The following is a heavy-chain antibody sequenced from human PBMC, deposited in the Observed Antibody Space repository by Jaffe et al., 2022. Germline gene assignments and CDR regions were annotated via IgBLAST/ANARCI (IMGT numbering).Heavy chain of an antibody. J-gene: IGHJ5*02. V-gene: IGHV4-4*02. CDR2: VSHEGSP. CDR3: ARNLAFATGLDL. D-gene: IGHD3-3*01. CDR1: GGSIRRSNW. Sequence: QMQLLESGPGLVKPSETLSLTCAVSGGSIRRSNWWSWVRQSPGRGLEWIGEVSHEGSPNYNPSLKSRVSMSLDRSKNQLSLNLTSVTAADTAVYYCARNLAFATGLDLWGQGTLVTVSS.